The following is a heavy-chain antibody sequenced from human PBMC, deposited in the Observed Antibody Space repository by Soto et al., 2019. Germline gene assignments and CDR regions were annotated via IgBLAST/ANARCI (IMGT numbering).Heavy chain of an antibody. Sequence: QVQLVQSGAEVKKPGSSVKVSCKASGGTFSSYTISWVRQAPGQGLEWMGRIIPILGIANYAQKFQGRVTITADKSTSTAYMELSSLRSEDTAVYYCARDQYYYDSSGYGKFDYWGQGTLVTVSS. CDR2: IIPILGIA. V-gene: IGHV1-69*08. J-gene: IGHJ4*02. CDR3: ARDQYYYDSSGYGKFDY. D-gene: IGHD3-22*01. CDR1: GGTFSSYT.